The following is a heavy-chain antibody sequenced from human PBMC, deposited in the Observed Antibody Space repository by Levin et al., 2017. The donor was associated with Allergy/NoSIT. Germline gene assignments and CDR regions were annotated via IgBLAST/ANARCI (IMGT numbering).Heavy chain of an antibody. CDR1: GGSVSSGSYY. CDR3: ARDRHGVVINNHYDYGMDV. Sequence: PSQTLSLTCTVSGGSVSSGSYYWSWIRQPPGKGLEWIGYIYYMGSTNYNPSLKRRVTISVDTSKNQFSLKLSSVTAADTAVYYCARDRHGVVINNHYDYGMDVWGQGTTVTVSS. D-gene: IGHD3-3*01. J-gene: IGHJ6*02. CDR2: IYYMGST. V-gene: IGHV4-61*01.